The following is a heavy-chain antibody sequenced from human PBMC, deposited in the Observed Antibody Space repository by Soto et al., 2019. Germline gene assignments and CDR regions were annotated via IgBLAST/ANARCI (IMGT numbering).Heavy chain of an antibody. CDR3: ARAWGDLDY. V-gene: IGHV1-8*01. CDR2: MNPNSGNT. D-gene: IGHD3-16*01. J-gene: IGHJ4*02. CDR1: GYTFTSHD. Sequence: GASVKVSCKASGYTFTSHDINWVRQATGQGLEWMGWMNPNSGNTGYAQKFQGRVTMTRDTSISTAYMELSSLRSEDTAIYYCARAWGDLDYWGQGTLVTVSS.